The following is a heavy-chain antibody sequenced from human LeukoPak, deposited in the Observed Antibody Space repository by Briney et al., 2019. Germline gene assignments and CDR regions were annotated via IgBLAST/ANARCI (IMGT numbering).Heavy chain of an antibody. Sequence: GGSLRLSCAASGFTFSSYEMNWVRQAPGKGLEWVSYISSSSDIYYADSVKGRFTISRDNAKNSLYLQMNSLRAEDTAVYYCVRFGSRWFLDYWGQGTLVTVSS. V-gene: IGHV3-48*03. CDR3: VRFGSRWFLDY. CDR1: GFTFSSYE. CDR2: ISSSSDI. J-gene: IGHJ4*02. D-gene: IGHD6-13*01.